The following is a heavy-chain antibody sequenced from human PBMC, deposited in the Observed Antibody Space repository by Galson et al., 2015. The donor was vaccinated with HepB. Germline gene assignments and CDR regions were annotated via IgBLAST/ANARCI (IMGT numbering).Heavy chain of an antibody. CDR3: ARAYSGYDFAY. D-gene: IGHD5-12*01. J-gene: IGHJ4*02. CDR1: GFTLSTYA. V-gene: IGHV3-23*01. Sequence: SLRLSCAASGFTLSTYAMSWVRQAPGKGLEWVSSISAGGTTHYADSVKGRFTISRDISKSTLHLQMNSLRVEDTAVYYCARAYSGYDFAYWGQGTLVTVSS. CDR2: ISAGGTT.